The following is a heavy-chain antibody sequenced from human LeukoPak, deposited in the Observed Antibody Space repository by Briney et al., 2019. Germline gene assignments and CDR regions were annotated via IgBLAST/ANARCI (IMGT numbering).Heavy chain of an antibody. V-gene: IGHV4-61*05. Sequence: SETLSLTCTVSGGSITSSNWYWGWIRQTPGKGLEWIGYSYYSGSTNYNPSLKSRVTISVDTSKNQFSLKLSSVTAADTAVYYCARVREVRGVIIQYYFDYWGQGTLVTVSS. CDR1: GGSITSSNWY. CDR2: SYYSGST. J-gene: IGHJ4*02. D-gene: IGHD3-10*01. CDR3: ARVREVRGVIIQYYFDY.